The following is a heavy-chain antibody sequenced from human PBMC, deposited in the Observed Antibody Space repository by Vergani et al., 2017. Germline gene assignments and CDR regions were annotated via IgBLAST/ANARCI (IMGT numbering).Heavy chain of an antibody. Sequence: QVQLVQSGAEVKKPGASVKVSCKASGYTFTSYYMHWVRQAPGQGLEWMGIINPSGGSTSYAQKFQGRVTRTRDTSTSPVYMELSRLRSEDTAVYYCARVGGVAAGKGWCDPGGQGTLVTVSS. CDR3: ARVGGVAAGKGWCDP. D-gene: IGHD6-13*01. CDR1: GYTFTSYY. V-gene: IGHV1-46*01. CDR2: INPSGGST. J-gene: IGHJ5*02.